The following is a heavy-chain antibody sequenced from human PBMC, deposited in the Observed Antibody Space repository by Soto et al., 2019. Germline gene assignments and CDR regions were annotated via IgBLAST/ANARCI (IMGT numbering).Heavy chain of an antibody. J-gene: IGHJ4*02. Sequence: QVQLQESGPGLVKPSETLSLTCTVSGGSISSYYWSWIRQPPGKGLEWIGYIYYSGSTNYNPSLKSRVPISVDTSKEQFPLKLSSVTAADTAVYYCARDRNWGWGGYFDYWGQGTLVTVSS. D-gene: IGHD7-27*01. CDR2: IYYSGST. CDR1: GGSISSYY. V-gene: IGHV4-59*01. CDR3: ARDRNWGWGGYFDY.